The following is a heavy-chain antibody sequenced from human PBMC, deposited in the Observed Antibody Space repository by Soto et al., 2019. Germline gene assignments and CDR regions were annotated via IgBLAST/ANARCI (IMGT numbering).Heavy chain of an antibody. Sequence: PSETLSLTCAVYGGSFRGYYWSWIRQPPGKGLEWIGEINHSGSTNYNPSLKSRVTISVDTSNTPFSLKLSSVTAADTAVYYCARFRRYCSGGSCYPPFAYWGQGTLVPVSP. CDR1: GGSFRGYY. J-gene: IGHJ4*02. CDR2: INHSGST. CDR3: ARFRRYCSGGSCYPPFAY. V-gene: IGHV4-34*01. D-gene: IGHD2-15*01.